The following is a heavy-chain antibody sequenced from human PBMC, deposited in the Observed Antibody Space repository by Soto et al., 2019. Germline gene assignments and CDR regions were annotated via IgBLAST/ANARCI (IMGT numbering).Heavy chain of an antibody. D-gene: IGHD5-12*01. V-gene: IGHV4-31*03. Sequence: LSLTCTVSGGSVSSGAYYWTWIRQRPGKGLEWIGYIYYSGSTYYSPSLKSRLSISLDTSKNQFSLRLSSVTAADTAMYHCARARLRAVYAFDIWGQGTMVTVSS. CDR1: GGSVSSGAYY. CDR3: ARARLRAVYAFDI. CDR2: IYYSGST. J-gene: IGHJ3*02.